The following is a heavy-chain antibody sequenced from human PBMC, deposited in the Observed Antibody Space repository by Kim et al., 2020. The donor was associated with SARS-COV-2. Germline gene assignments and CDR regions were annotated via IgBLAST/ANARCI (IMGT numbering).Heavy chain of an antibody. V-gene: IGHV4-4*09. Sequence: SRKSRVTISVDTSKNQFSLKLSSLTAADTAVYYCARSSSSSSVGYYFDYWGQGTLVTVSS. D-gene: IGHD6-6*01. J-gene: IGHJ4*02. CDR3: ARSSSSSSVGYYFDY.